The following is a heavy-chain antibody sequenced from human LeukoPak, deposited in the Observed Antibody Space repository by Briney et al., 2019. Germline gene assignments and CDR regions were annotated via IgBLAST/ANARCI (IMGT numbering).Heavy chain of an antibody. CDR1: GFTFDDYA. CDR2: ISWNSGSI. Sequence: GGSLRLSCAASGFTFDDYAMHWVRQAPGKGLEWVSGISWNSGSIGYADSVKGRFTIPRDNAKNSLYLQMNSLRAEDTALYYCAKVRHNYYDSSGFDYWGQGTLVTVSS. CDR3: AKVRHNYYDSSGFDY. J-gene: IGHJ4*02. V-gene: IGHV3-9*01. D-gene: IGHD3-22*01.